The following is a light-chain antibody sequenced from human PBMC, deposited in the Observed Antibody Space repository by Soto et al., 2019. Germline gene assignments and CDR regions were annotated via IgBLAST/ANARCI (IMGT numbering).Light chain of an antibody. CDR3: QHYGSSPRT. CDR2: GAS. J-gene: IGKJ1*01. CDR1: QSVSSSY. Sequence: EIVLTQSPGTLSLSPGERATLSCRASQSVSSSYLGWYQQKPGQAPRLLIYGASSRATGIPDRFSGSGSGTDFTLTISSLEPEDFAVYYCQHYGSSPRTFGQGTKVEIK. V-gene: IGKV3-20*01.